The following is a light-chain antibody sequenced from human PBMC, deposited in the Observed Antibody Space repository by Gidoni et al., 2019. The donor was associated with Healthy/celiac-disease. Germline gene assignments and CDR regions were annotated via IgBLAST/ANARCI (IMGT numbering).Light chain of an antibody. V-gene: IGKV3-15*01. CDR3: QQYNNWPPRT. CDR2: GAS. CDR1: QSVSNN. J-gene: IGKJ2*01. Sequence: EIVMTQSPATLSVSAGERATLSCTASQSVSNNVAWYQQKPGQARRLLLYGASTRATGIPARFSGSGSGTEFTLTISSLQSEDFAVYYCQQYNNWPPRTFGQGTKLEIK.